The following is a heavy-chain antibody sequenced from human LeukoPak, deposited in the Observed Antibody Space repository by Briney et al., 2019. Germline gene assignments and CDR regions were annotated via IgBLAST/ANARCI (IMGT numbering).Heavy chain of an antibody. CDR2: IHYTGNT. J-gene: IGHJ4*02. Sequence: SETLSLTCTVSGVSISSSYWSWIRQPPGKGLEWIGFIHYTGNTNHNPSLKNRVTISVDTSKNQFSLKLSSVTAADTAIYYCAKYGQYNFDYWGQGTLVTASS. V-gene: IGHV4-59*01. D-gene: IGHD2/OR15-2a*01. CDR1: GVSISSSY. CDR3: AKYGQYNFDY.